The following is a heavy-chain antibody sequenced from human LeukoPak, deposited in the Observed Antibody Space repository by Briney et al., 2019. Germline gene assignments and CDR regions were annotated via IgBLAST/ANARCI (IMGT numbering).Heavy chain of an antibody. CDR2: ISSSGSTI. V-gene: IGHV3-48*03. D-gene: IGHD4-23*01. Sequence: GGSPRLSCAASGFTFSSYEMNWVRQAPGKGLEWVSYISSSGSTIYYAYSVKGRFTISRDNAKNSLYLQMNSLRAEDTAVYYCARATVVSTMDYWGQGTLVTVSS. CDR3: ARATVVSTMDY. J-gene: IGHJ4*02. CDR1: GFTFSSYE.